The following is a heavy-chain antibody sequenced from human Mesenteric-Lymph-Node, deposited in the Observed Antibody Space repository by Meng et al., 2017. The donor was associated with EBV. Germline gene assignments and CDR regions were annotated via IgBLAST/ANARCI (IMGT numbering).Heavy chain of an antibody. J-gene: IGHJ5*02. Sequence: QMTLNGVVPPPVQPTQTLTMSCHFVGFSRGTSGVGVGWTRQPPGKALGWLALIYWDDDKRYSLSLKTSLTINKDTYENQVVLTMTNMDPVDAATYYCAHRTSNCFDPWGQGTLVTVSS. CDR3: AHRTSNCFDP. CDR2: IYWDDDK. CDR1: GFSRGTSGVG. V-gene: IGHV2-5*02.